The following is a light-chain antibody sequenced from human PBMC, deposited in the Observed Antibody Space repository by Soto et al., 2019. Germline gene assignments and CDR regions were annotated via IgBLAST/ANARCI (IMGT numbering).Light chain of an antibody. J-gene: IGKJ1*01. Sequence: EIVMTQSPATLSVSPGERATLSCRASQSVSSNFAWYQQKPGQAPRLLISGASTRAAGIPARFSGSGSGTEFTLTISSLQSEDFAVYYCHQYNNWPPWTFGQGTKVEIK. CDR3: HQYNNWPPWT. V-gene: IGKV3-15*01. CDR1: QSVSSN. CDR2: GAS.